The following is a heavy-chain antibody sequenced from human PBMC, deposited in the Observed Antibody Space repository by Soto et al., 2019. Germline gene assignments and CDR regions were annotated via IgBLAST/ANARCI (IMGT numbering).Heavy chain of an antibody. D-gene: IGHD2-21*01. CDR2: IHYSGGATYSP. Sequence: SETLSLTCTVSGASIITDGYYWTWIRQHPGKGLEWLGYIHYSGGATYSPSYNPSLQSRIAISVDISKSLFSLKLTSVTAADTAVYYCARVPTFYQDSMGDQPFHPWGQGTLVTVSS. J-gene: IGHJ5*02. CDR1: GASIITDGYY. V-gene: IGHV4-31*03. CDR3: ARVPTFYQDSMGDQPFHP.